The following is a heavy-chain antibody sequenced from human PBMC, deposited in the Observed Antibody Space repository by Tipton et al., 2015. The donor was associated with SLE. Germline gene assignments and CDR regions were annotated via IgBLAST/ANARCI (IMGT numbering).Heavy chain of an antibody. Sequence: TLSLTCTVSGGSISSSSYHWAWIRQPPGKGLEWIGSIYYSGSTNYNPSVRSRVTISVDTSKNQFSLQLTSVTAADTAVYYCARAEMTTEGSVFYYYVDVWGKGTTVTVSS. V-gene: IGHV4-39*07. D-gene: IGHD5-24*01. J-gene: IGHJ6*03. CDR2: IYYSGST. CDR3: ARAEMTTEGSVFYYYVDV. CDR1: GGSISSSSYH.